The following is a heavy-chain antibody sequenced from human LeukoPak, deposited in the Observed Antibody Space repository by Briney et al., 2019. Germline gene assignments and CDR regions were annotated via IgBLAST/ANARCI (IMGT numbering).Heavy chain of an antibody. V-gene: IGHV1-69*04. J-gene: IGHJ4*02. CDR2: IIPILGIA. CDR3: ARVNPERGDY. CDR1: GYTFTSYD. Sequence: SVKVSCKASGYTFTSYDINWVRQAPGQGLEWMGRIIPILGIANYAQKFQGRVTITADKSTSTAYMELSSLRSEDTAVYYCARVNPERGDYWGQGTLVTVSS. D-gene: IGHD3-16*01.